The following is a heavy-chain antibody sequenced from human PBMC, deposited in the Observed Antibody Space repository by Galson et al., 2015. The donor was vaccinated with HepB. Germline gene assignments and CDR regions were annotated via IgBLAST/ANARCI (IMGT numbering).Heavy chain of an antibody. J-gene: IGHJ3*02. CDR3: ARESWTATIRHDAFDI. CDR1: GFTFSSYW. V-gene: IGHV3-7*03. CDR2: IRQDGSEK. D-gene: IGHD5-12*01. Sequence: SLRLSCAASGFTFSSYWMSWVRQAPGKGLEWVANIRQDGSEKYYVDSVKGRFTISRDNAKNSLYLQMNSLRAEDTAVYYCARESWTATIRHDAFDIWGQGTMVTVSS.